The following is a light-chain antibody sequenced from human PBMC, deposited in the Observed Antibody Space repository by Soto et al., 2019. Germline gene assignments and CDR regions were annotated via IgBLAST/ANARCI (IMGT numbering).Light chain of an antibody. CDR2: DAS. CDR1: QSISSW. J-gene: IGKJ2*01. V-gene: IGKV1-5*01. CDR3: KQYNSYSRT. Sequence: DIQMTQSPSTLSASVGDRVTITCRASQSISSWLAWYQQKPVKAPKLLIYDASSLENVVPSRFSGSGSGTEFTLTTSSLQPDDFATYFCKQYNSYSRTFGKGTKLEIK.